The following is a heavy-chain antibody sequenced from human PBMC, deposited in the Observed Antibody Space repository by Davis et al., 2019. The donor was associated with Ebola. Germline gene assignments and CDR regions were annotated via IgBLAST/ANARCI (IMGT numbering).Heavy chain of an antibody. CDR2: ISANNGNT. CDR3: ARMAAAGTKLDV. Sequence: AASVKVSCKTSGYTFTNYGISWVRQAPGQGLEWMGWISANNGNTNFAQKLQGRVTMTTDTSTSSAYMELRSLRSDDTAVYYCARMAAAGTKLDVWGQGTTVTVSS. V-gene: IGHV1-18*04. D-gene: IGHD6-13*01. J-gene: IGHJ6*02. CDR1: GYTFTNYG.